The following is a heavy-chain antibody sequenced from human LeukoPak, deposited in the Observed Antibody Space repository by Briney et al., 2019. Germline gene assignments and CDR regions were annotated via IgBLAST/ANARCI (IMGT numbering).Heavy chain of an antibody. Sequence: GGSLRLSCAASGFTVSSNYMNGVRQAPGKGLEWVSVLYSAGNTFYADSVKGRFTISRDNSKNTLYLQMNSLRPEDTAVYYCARAREYLAIDYWGQGTLVTVSS. CDR1: GFTVSSNY. D-gene: IGHD2/OR15-2a*01. CDR3: ARAREYLAIDY. J-gene: IGHJ4*02. V-gene: IGHV3-66*02. CDR2: LYSAGNT.